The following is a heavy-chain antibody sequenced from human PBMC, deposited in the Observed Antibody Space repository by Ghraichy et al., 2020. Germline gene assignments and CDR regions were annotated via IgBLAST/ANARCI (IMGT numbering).Heavy chain of an antibody. V-gene: IGHV3-33*01. CDR3: ASLTLPASGSYDY. CDR1: GFTFSSYG. J-gene: IGHJ4*02. CDR2: IWYDGSNK. Sequence: GSLRLSCAASGFTFSSYGMHWVRQAPGKGLEWVAVIWYDGSNKYYADSVKGRFTISRDNSKNTLYLQMNSLRAEDTAVYYCASLTLPASGSYDYWGQGTLVTVSS. D-gene: IGHD1-26*01.